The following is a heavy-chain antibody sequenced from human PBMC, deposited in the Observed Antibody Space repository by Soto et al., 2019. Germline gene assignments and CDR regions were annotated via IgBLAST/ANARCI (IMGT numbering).Heavy chain of an antibody. CDR1: GGSISSYY. Sequence: SETLSLTCTVSGGSISSYYWSWIRQPPGKGLEWIGYIYYSGSTNYNPSLKSRVTISVDTSKNQFSLKLSSVTAADTAVYYCARDGAYDYIWGSYRHDAFDIWGQGTMVT. D-gene: IGHD3-16*02. J-gene: IGHJ3*02. CDR2: IYYSGST. V-gene: IGHV4-59*01. CDR3: ARDGAYDYIWGSYRHDAFDI.